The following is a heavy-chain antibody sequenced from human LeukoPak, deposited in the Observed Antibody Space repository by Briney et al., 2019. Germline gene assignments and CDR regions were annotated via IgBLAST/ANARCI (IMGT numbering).Heavy chain of an antibody. CDR1: GFTFSDYY. V-gene: IGHV3-11*01. CDR2: ISSSGSTI. D-gene: IGHD5-18*01. CDR3: ARDRELDTDYNWFDP. J-gene: IGHJ5*02. Sequence: GGSLRLSCAASGFTFSDYYMSWIRQAPGKGLEWVSYISSSGSTIYYADSVKGRFTISRDNAKNSLYLQMNRLRAEDTAVYYCARDRELDTDYNWFDPWGQGTLVTVSS.